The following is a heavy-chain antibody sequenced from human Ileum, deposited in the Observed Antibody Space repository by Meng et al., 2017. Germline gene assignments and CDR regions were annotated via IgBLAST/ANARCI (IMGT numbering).Heavy chain of an antibody. CDR1: GFTFSSYA. J-gene: IGHJ4*02. CDR2: ISGSGGST. D-gene: IGHD4-17*01. CDR3: AKLPLRSTVTYYFDY. V-gene: IGHV3-23*01. Sequence: GGSLRLSCAASGFTFSSYAMSWVRQAPGKGLEWVSAISGSGGSTYYADSVKGRFTISRDNSKNTLYLQMNSLRAEDTAVYYYAKLPLRSTVTYYFDYWGQGTLVTVSS.